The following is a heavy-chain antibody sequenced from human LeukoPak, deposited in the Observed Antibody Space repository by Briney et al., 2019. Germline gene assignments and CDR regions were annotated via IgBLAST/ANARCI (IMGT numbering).Heavy chain of an antibody. V-gene: IGHV4-59*01. Sequence: PSETLSLTCTVSGGSISSYYWSWVRQPPGKGLEWVGYIYYSGSTNYNPSLTSRGTISVDTSKTQFSLKLISVTAADTAVYYCSRVHPEEQLVRGAFDIWGQGTMVTVSS. CDR3: SRVHPEEQLVRGAFDI. CDR2: IYYSGST. D-gene: IGHD6-6*01. J-gene: IGHJ3*02. CDR1: GGSISSYY.